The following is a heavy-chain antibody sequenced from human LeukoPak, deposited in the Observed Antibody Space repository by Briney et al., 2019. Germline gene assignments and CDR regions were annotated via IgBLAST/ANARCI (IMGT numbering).Heavy chain of an antibody. Sequence: SETLSLTCAVYGGPFSGYYWSWIRQPPGKGPEWIGEINHSGSTNYNPSLKSRVTISVDTSKNQFSLKLSSVTAADTAVYYCAVAYYYYYYGMDVWGQGTTVTVSS. V-gene: IGHV4-34*01. CDR2: INHSGST. CDR3: AVAYYYYYYGMDV. CDR1: GGPFSGYY. J-gene: IGHJ6*02. D-gene: IGHD5-12*01.